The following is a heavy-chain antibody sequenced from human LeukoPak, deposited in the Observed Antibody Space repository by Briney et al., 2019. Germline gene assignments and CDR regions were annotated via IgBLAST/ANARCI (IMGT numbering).Heavy chain of an antibody. CDR1: GFTVSSNY. CDR3: ARGPRYSSSWYDFDY. J-gene: IGHJ4*02. CDR2: IYSGGST. Sequence: PGGSLRLSCAASGFTVSSNYMSWVRQAPGKGLEWVSVIYSGGSTYYADSVKGRFTISRDNSKNTLYLQMNSLRAEDTAVYYCARGPRYSSSWYDFDYWGQGTLVTVSS. D-gene: IGHD6-13*01. V-gene: IGHV3-66*01.